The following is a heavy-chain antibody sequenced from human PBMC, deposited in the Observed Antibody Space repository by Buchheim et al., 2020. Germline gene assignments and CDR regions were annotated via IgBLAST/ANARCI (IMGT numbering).Heavy chain of an antibody. D-gene: IGHD3-10*01. J-gene: IGHJ4*02. CDR2: ISSSGSTI. V-gene: IGHV3-48*03. CDR3: ARDRFTFDY. Sequence: EVQLVESGGGLVQPGGSLRLSCAASGFTFSSYEMNWVRQAPGKGLEWVSYISSSGSTIYYADSVKGRLTIVRAHAKNSLDLKMNSLRAEDTAVYYCARDRFTFDYWGQGTL. CDR1: GFTFSSYE.